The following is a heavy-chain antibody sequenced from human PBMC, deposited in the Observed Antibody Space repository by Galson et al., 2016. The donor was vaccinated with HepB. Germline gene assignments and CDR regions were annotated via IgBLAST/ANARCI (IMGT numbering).Heavy chain of an antibody. J-gene: IGHJ5*02. V-gene: IGHV1-3*01. CDR2: INAGNGDT. D-gene: IGHD3-22*01. CDR1: GYTFTSYS. CDR3: ARAPRPYYYDSSGPFDP. Sequence: VKVSCKASGYTFTSYSVHWVRQAPGQRLEWMGWINAGNGDTMYSQNFQGRVTITRDTSASTAYMELSSLRSEDTAVYYCARAPRPYYYDSSGPFDPWGQGTLVTVSS.